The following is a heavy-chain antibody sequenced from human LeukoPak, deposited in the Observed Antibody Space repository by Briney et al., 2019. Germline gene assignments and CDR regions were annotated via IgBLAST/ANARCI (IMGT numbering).Heavy chain of an antibody. V-gene: IGHV4-30-4*08. CDR3: ARASWNWWFDP. CDR2: IYYSGST. D-gene: IGHD1-7*01. Sequence: TSETLSLTCTVSGGSISSGDYYWSWIRQPPGKGLEWIGYIYYSGSTYYNPSLKSRVTISVDTSKNQFSLKLSSATAADTAVYYCARASWNWWFDPWGQGTLVTVSS. J-gene: IGHJ5*02. CDR1: GGSISSGDYY.